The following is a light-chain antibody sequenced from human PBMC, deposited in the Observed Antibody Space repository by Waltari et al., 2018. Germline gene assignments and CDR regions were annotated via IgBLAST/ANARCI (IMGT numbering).Light chain of an antibody. CDR3: QKYESLPAT. Sequence: EIVLTQSPGTLSLSPGERATLPCRASQSIGIYLAWYQQKPGRAPRLLMYHASSRATGIPDRFSGSGSGTDFSLTISRLEPEDFAVYYCQKYESLPATFGQGTKVEIK. J-gene: IGKJ1*01. CDR2: HAS. V-gene: IGKV3-20*01. CDR1: QSIGIY.